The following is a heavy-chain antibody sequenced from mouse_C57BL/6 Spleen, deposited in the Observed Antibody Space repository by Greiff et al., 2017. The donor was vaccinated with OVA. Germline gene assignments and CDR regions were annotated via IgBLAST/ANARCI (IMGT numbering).Heavy chain of an antibody. J-gene: IGHJ2*01. D-gene: IGHD4-1*01. CDR2: ISSGSSTI. Sequence: EVKLVESGGGLVKPGGSLKLSCAASGFTFSDYGMHWVRQAPEKGLEWVAYISSGSSTIYNADTVKGRFTISRDNAKNTLFLQMTSLRSEDTAMYYCARGRTGTEYFDYWGQGTTLTVSS. V-gene: IGHV5-17*01. CDR1: GFTFSDYG. CDR3: ARGRTGTEYFDY.